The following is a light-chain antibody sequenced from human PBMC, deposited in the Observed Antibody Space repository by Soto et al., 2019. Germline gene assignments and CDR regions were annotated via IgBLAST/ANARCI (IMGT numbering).Light chain of an antibody. J-gene: IGKJ4*01. CDR1: QSVSNN. CDR2: SAS. V-gene: IGKV3-15*01. CDR3: QQYKNWPLT. Sequence: EIVMTQSPATLSVSPGERATLSCRASQSVSNNLAWYQQKPGQAPRLLIYSASTRATDIPARFSGSGSGTEFTLTISSLQSEDFAVYYCQQYKNWPLTFGGGTKVEIK.